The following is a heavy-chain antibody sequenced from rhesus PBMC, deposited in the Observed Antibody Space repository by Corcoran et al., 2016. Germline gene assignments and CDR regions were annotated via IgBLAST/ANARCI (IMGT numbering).Heavy chain of an antibody. CDR1: GFTFGSYV. Sequence: QVQLVQSGAEVEKPGASVKVSCKASGFTFGSYVISWVRQAPGQGLEWMGVIIPLAGITKYARNCQGRVTFTADTSTSTAYMELSSLRSEDTAVYYCARGRRPSRYCIGSGCYYGLDSWGQGVVVTVSS. J-gene: IGHJ6*01. CDR3: ARGRRPSRYCIGSGCYYGLDS. CDR2: IIPLAGIT. V-gene: IGHV1-198*02. D-gene: IGHD2-21*01.